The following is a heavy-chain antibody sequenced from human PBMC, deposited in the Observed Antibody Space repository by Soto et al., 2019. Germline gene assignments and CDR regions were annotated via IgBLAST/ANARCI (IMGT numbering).Heavy chain of an antibody. Sequence: PGGSRRLSWAPAGFTFSSYSRSWVRPAPGKGLEWLSYISSSASTKYYADSVRGRFTVSRDNAKNSLYLQMNSLRDEDTAVYYCGRDERSDWNYVVYWGQGTLVTVSS. V-gene: IGHV3-48*02. CDR3: GRDERSDWNYVVY. D-gene: IGHD3-9*01. CDR2: ISSSASTK. J-gene: IGHJ4*02. CDR1: GFTFSSYS.